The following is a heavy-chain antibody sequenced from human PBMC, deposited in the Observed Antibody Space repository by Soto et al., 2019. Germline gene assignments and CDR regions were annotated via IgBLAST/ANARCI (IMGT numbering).Heavy chain of an antibody. CDR2: IYYSGST. CDR3: ARHSGYSYGYPNWFDP. J-gene: IGHJ5*02. Sequence: PSETLSLTCTVSGGSISSSSYYWGWIRQPPGKGLEWIGSIYYSGSTYYNTSLKSRVTISVDTSKNQFSLKLSSVTAADTVVFYFARHSGYSYGYPNWFDPWGQGTLVTVSS. V-gene: IGHV4-39*01. CDR1: GGSISSSSYY. D-gene: IGHD5-18*01.